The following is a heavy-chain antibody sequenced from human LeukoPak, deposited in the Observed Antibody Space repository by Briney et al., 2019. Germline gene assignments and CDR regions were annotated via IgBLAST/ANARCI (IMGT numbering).Heavy chain of an antibody. J-gene: IGHJ4*02. Sequence: GGSLRLSCAASGFTFSSYAMSWVRQAPGRGLEWVSAISGSGGSTYYADSVKGRFTISRDNSKNTLYLQMNSLRAEDTAVYYCAKGLAAGTDLFDYWGQGTLVTVSS. CDR1: GFTFSSYA. CDR3: AKGLAAGTDLFDY. CDR2: ISGSGGST. V-gene: IGHV3-23*01. D-gene: IGHD1-7*01.